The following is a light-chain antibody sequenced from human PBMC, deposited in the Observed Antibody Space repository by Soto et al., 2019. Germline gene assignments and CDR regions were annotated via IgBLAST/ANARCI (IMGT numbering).Light chain of an antibody. CDR1: QSLLHSNGFNY. CDR3: MQALQSPIT. J-gene: IGKJ5*01. V-gene: IGKV2-28*01. CDR2: LGS. Sequence: DNVMTQSPLSLPVTPGESASISCRSSQSLLHSNGFNYLDWYLQKPGQSPQLLIYLGSTRASGVPDRFSGSGSGTDFTLKISRVEADDVGVYYCMQALQSPITFGQGTRLEIK.